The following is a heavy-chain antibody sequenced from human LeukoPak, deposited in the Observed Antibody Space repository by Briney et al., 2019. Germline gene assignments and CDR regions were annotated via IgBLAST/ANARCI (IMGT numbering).Heavy chain of an antibody. CDR2: IWYDGSNK. J-gene: IGHJ4*02. D-gene: IGHD3-22*01. CDR3: ARDQSTIHYYDSSGLAW. Sequence: GGSLRLFCAASGFTFSSYGMHWVRQAPGKGLEWVAVIWYDGSNKYYADSVKGRFTISRDNSKNTLYLQMNSLRAEDTAVYYCARDQSTIHYYDSSGLAWWGQGTLVTVSS. V-gene: IGHV3-33*01. CDR1: GFTFSSYG.